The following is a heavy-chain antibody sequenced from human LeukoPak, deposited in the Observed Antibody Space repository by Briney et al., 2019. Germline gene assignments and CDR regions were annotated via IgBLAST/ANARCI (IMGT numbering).Heavy chain of an antibody. CDR2: MNPNSGNT. Sequence: GASVKVSCKASGYTFTSYDINWVRQATGRGLEWMGWMNPNSGNTGYAQKFQGRVTMTRNTSISTAYMELSSLRSEDTAVYYCARGRGYCSSTSCSRRVYYYYYMDVWGKGTTVTVSS. CDR3: ARGRGYCSSTSCSRRVYYYYYMDV. V-gene: IGHV1-8*01. D-gene: IGHD2-2*01. J-gene: IGHJ6*03. CDR1: GYTFTSYD.